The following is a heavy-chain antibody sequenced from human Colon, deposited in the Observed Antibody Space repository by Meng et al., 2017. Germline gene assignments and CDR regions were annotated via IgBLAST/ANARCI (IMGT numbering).Heavy chain of an antibody. Sequence: SETLSLTCTVSGASVSSGTYYWTSVRQPPGKGLEWIGYIYHTGTTDYNPSLKGRVTMPVETATNEFSLKVTSVTTADTGVYYCARDLIIGRQSDFWGQGTLVTVSS. CDR1: GASVSSGTYY. CDR3: ARDLIIGRQSDF. D-gene: IGHD3/OR15-3a*01. J-gene: IGHJ4*02. V-gene: IGHV4-61*01. CDR2: IYHTGTT.